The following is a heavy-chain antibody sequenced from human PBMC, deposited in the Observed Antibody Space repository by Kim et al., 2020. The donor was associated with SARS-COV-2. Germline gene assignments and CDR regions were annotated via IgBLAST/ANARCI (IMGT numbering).Heavy chain of an antibody. J-gene: IGHJ6*02. V-gene: IGHV4-31*03. CDR3: ARAVGGKYYYYYGMDV. CDR2: IYYSGST. D-gene: IGHD2-15*01. Sequence: SETLSLTCTVSGGSISSGGYYWSWIRQHPGKGLEWIGYIYYSGSTYYNPSLKSRVTISVDTSKNQFSLKLSSVTAADTAVYYCARAVGGKYYYYYGMDVWGQGTTVTVSS. CDR1: GGSISSGGYY.